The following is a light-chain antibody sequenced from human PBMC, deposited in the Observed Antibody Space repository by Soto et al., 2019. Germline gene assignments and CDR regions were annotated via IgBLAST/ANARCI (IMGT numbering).Light chain of an antibody. V-gene: IGLV2-14*03. CDR1: SSDVGGYNY. CDR2: DVS. CDR3: SSFTSGTTLEV. J-gene: IGLJ2*01. Sequence: QSALTQPASVSGSSGQSIAISCTETSSDVGGYNYVSWYQQYPGKAPKLIIYDVSNRPSGVSTRFSGSKSGKTASLTISGLQAEDEADYYCSSFTSGTTLEVFGGGTKVTVL.